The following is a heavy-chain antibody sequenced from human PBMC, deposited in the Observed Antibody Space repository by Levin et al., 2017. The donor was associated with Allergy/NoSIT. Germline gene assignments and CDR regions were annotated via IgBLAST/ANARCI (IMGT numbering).Heavy chain of an antibody. CDR2: ISGNGGST. V-gene: IGHV3-23*01. CDR3: AKDLGYCSGGNCY. CDR1: GFTFSSYA. J-gene: IGHJ4*02. Sequence: SCAASGFTFSSYAMSWVRQAPGKGLEWVSTISGNGGSTYYADSVKGRFTISRDNSKNTLYVQMNSLRAEDTAVYYCAKDLGYCSGGNCYWGQGTLVTVSS. D-gene: IGHD2-15*01.